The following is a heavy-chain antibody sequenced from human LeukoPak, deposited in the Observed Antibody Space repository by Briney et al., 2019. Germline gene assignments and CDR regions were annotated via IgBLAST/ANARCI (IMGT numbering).Heavy chain of an antibody. V-gene: IGHV1-69*06. CDR1: GYTFSSYA. Sequence: SVTVSCKASGYTFSSYAISWVRQAPGQGLEWMGGIIPIFGTANYAQKFQGRVTITADKSTSTAYMELSSLRSEDTAVYYCAREGGYSYGFTSFSDAFDIWGQGTMVTVSS. CDR2: IIPIFGTA. J-gene: IGHJ3*02. CDR3: AREGGYSYGFTSFSDAFDI. D-gene: IGHD5-18*01.